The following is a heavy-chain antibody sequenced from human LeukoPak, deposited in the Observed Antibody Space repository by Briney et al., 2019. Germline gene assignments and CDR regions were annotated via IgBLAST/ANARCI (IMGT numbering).Heavy chain of an antibody. Sequence: GRSLRLSCAASGFTFDDYAMHWVRQAPGKGLEWVSGISWNSGSIGYADSVKGRFTISRDNAKNSLYLQMNSLRAEDTALYYCAKVLKNYSSIRGYFDYWGQGTLVTVSS. V-gene: IGHV3-9*01. CDR2: ISWNSGSI. CDR1: GFTFDDYA. CDR3: AKVLKNYSSIRGYFDY. J-gene: IGHJ4*02. D-gene: IGHD6-13*01.